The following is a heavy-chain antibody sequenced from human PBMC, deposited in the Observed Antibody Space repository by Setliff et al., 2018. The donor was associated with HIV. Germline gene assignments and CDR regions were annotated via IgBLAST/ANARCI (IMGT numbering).Heavy chain of an antibody. J-gene: IGHJ5*02. D-gene: IGHD3-3*01. Sequence: PSETLSLTCTVSRGSISSSTYYWGWIRQPPGKGLEWIGSIYYSGSTYYNPSLKSRVTISVETSKNQFSLKVKSVTAADTAIYYCARGGDPYWSSWYRWFDPWGQGTLVTVSS. CDR3: ARGGDPYWSSWYRWFDP. V-gene: IGHV4-39*07. CDR1: RGSISSSTYY. CDR2: IYYSGST.